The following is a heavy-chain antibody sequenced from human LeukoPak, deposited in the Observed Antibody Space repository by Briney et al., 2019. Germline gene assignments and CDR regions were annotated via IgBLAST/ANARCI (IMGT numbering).Heavy chain of an antibody. CDR3: ARYPVYRLAEYYFDY. CDR2: INHSGST. D-gene: IGHD6-19*01. J-gene: IGHJ4*02. CDR1: GGSFSGYY. V-gene: IGHV4-34*01. Sequence: SETLSLTCAVYGGSFSGYYWSWIRQPPGKGLGWIGEINHSGSTNYNPSLKSRVTISVDKSKNQFSLKLSSVTAADTAVYYCARYPVYRLAEYYFDYWGQGTLVTVSS.